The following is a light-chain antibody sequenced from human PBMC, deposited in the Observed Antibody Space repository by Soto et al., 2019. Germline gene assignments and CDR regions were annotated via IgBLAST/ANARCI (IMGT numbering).Light chain of an antibody. CDR3: CVYADSNIVV. J-gene: IGLJ1*01. Sequence: QSALTQPASVSGSPGQSITLSCTGTSSTVGSYDLVSWYRQRPGEAPKLLIYGVNKRPSGVSTRFSGSKSGSTASLTISDRQAADEAHLYCCVYADSNIVVFGTGTKLTVL. CDR1: SSTVGSYDL. CDR2: GVN. V-gene: IGLV2-23*02.